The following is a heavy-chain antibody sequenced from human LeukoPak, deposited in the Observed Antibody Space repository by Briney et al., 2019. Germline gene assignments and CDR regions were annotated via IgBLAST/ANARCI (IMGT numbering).Heavy chain of an antibody. Sequence: PGGSLRLSCAASGFTFDDYAMHWVRQAPGKGLEWVSRISWNSGSIVYADSVKGRFTISRDNAKKSLYLQMNSLRVEDTALYYCAKDNQGGGSFYYFDSWGQGTLVTVSS. D-gene: IGHD1-26*01. CDR2: ISWNSGSI. CDR1: GFTFDDYA. CDR3: AKDNQGGGSFYYFDS. J-gene: IGHJ4*02. V-gene: IGHV3-9*01.